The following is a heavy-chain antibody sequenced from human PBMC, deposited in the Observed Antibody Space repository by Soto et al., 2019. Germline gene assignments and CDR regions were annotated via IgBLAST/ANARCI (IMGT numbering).Heavy chain of an antibody. CDR2: INHSGST. J-gene: IGHJ6*03. V-gene: IGHV4-34*01. CDR1: GGSFSGYY. D-gene: IGHD2-2*01. CDR3: VARTRGYYYYMDV. Sequence: PSETLSLTCAVYGGSFSGYYWSWIRQPPGKGLEWIGEINHSGSTYYNPSLKSRVTISVDTSKNQFSLKVSSVTAADTAVYYCVARTRGYYYYMDVWGKGTTVTVSS.